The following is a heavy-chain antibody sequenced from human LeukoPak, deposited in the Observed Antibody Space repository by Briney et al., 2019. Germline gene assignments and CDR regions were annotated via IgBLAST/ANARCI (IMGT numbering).Heavy chain of an antibody. CDR3: ARGSKPIWFGELNLYYYYYYMDV. D-gene: IGHD3-10*01. J-gene: IGHJ6*03. V-gene: IGHV6-1*01. Sequence: SQTLSLTCAISGDSVSSNSAAWNWIRQSPSRGLEWLGRTYYRSKWYNDYAVSVKSRITINPDTSKNQFSLQLSSVTPEDTAVYYCARGSKPIWFGELNLYYYYYYMDVWGKGTTVTVSS. CDR2: TYYRSKWYN. CDR1: GDSVSSNSAA.